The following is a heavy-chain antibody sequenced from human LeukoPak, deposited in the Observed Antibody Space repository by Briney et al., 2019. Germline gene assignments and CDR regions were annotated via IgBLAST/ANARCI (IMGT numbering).Heavy chain of an antibody. J-gene: IGHJ4*02. Sequence: GASVKVSCKASNYTFTSYGISWVRQAPGQGLEWMGWISAYNGNTNYAQKVQGRVTMTTDTPTSTAYMELRSLRSDDTAVYYCARTFRTLLWFGELWPDYWGQGTLVTVSS. CDR3: ARTFRTLLWFGELWPDY. V-gene: IGHV1-18*01. CDR1: NYTFTSYG. D-gene: IGHD3-10*01. CDR2: ISAYNGNT.